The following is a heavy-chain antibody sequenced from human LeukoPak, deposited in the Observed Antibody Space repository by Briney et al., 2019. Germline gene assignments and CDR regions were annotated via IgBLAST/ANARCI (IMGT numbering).Heavy chain of an antibody. D-gene: IGHD1-1*01. J-gene: IGHJ4*02. CDR3: AREMSGTDGEYYFDY. Sequence: SVKVSCKASGGTFSSYAISWVRQAPGQGLEWMGGIIPIFGTANYAQKFQGRVTITTDESTSTAYMELSSLRSEDTAVYYCAREMSGTDGEYYFDYWGQGTLVTVSS. CDR1: GGTFSSYA. CDR2: IIPIFGTA. V-gene: IGHV1-69*05.